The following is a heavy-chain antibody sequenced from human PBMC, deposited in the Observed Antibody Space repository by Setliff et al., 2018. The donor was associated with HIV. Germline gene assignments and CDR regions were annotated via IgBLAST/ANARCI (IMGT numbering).Heavy chain of an antibody. CDR1: GYTFTSYD. D-gene: IGHD3-22*01. V-gene: IGHV1-8*01. CDR2: MNPNSGNT. J-gene: IGHJ4*02. CDR3: ATTKGLSSGYDY. Sequence: ASVKVSCKASGYTFTSYDINWVRQATGQGLEWMGWMNPNSGNTGYAQKFQGRVTMTTDTSTSTAYMELRSLRSDDTAVYYCATTKGLSSGYDYWGQGTLVTVSS.